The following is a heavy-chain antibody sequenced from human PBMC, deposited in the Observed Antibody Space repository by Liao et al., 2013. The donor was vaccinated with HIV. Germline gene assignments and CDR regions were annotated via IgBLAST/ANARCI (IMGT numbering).Heavy chain of an antibody. CDR3: ARYNRVTAHRYFDL. D-gene: IGHD2/OR15-2a*01. Sequence: QLHLQESGSGLVKPSETLSLTCVVSGGSIIYGGYSWSWIRQPPGKALEWIGYMYHSGSTFYNPSLKSRATISVDTSTNQFSLKLNSVTAADTAIYYCARYNRVTAHRYFDLWGRGTLVTVSS. V-gene: IGHV4-30-2*02. CDR2: MYHSGST. J-gene: IGHJ2*01. CDR1: GGSIIYGGYS.